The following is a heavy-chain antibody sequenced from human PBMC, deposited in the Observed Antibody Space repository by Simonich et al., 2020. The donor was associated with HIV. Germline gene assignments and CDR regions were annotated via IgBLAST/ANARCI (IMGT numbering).Heavy chain of an antibody. V-gene: IGHV4-34*01. CDR1: GGPFSGYY. J-gene: IGHJ6*03. D-gene: IGHD5-12*01. Sequence: QVQLQQWGAGLLKPSETLSLTCAVYGGPFSGYYWSWIRQPPGKGLEWIGEINQSESTNYNPSLKSRVSISADTSKKQFSLKLSSVTAADTAVYYCARSGPDYYRGYYYMDVWGKGTTVTVSS. CDR3: ARSGPDYYRGYYYMDV. CDR2: INQSEST.